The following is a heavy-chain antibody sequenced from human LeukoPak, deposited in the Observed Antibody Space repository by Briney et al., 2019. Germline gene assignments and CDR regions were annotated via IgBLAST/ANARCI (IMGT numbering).Heavy chain of an antibody. Sequence: GGSLRLSCAASGFTFSSYWMHWVRQAPGKGLVWVSRINSDGSSLSYANSVKGRFTISRDNAKNTLYLQMNSLRADDTAVYYCTPGSGSYFGWFDPWGLGTLVTVSS. V-gene: IGHV3-74*01. D-gene: IGHD3-10*01. CDR1: GFTFSSYW. CDR3: TPGSGSYFGWFDP. J-gene: IGHJ5*02. CDR2: INSDGSSL.